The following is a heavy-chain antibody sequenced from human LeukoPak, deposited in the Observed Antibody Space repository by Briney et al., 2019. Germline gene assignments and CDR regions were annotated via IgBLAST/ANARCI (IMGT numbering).Heavy chain of an antibody. Sequence: ASVKVSCKASGYAFTSYGISWVRQAPGQGLEWMGWISAYNGNTNYAQKLQGRVTMTTDTSTSTAYMELRSLRSDDTAVYYCARGHSITIFGVVSYYYYYMDVWGKGTTVTVSS. CDR3: ARGHSITIFGVVSYYYYYMDV. J-gene: IGHJ6*03. D-gene: IGHD3-3*01. V-gene: IGHV1-18*01. CDR2: ISAYNGNT. CDR1: GYAFTSYG.